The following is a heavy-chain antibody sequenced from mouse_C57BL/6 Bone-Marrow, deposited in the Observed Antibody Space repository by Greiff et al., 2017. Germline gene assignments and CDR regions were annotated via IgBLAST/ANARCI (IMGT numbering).Heavy chain of an antibody. Sequence: QVQLQQPGAELVRPGTSVKVSCKASGYAFTNYLIAWVKQRPGQGLEWIGVFNPGSGGTNYNEKFKGKATLTADKSSGTAYMQLSSLTSEDSAVYFCATTGTEWFAYWGQGTLVTVSA. CDR3: ATTGTEWFAY. V-gene: IGHV1-54*01. J-gene: IGHJ3*01. CDR1: GYAFTNYL. CDR2: FNPGSGGT. D-gene: IGHD4-1*02.